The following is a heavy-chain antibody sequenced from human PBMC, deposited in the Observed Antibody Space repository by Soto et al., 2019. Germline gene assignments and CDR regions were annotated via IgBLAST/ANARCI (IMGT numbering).Heavy chain of an antibody. CDR3: ARVVGALGHWFDP. D-gene: IGHD1-26*01. CDR2: ISAHNGNT. Sequence: APGQGLEWMGWISAHNGNTKYAQKLQGRVTMTTDTSTSTAYMELRSLRSDDTAVYYCARVVGALGHWFDPWGQGTLVTVSS. V-gene: IGHV1-18*01. J-gene: IGHJ5*02.